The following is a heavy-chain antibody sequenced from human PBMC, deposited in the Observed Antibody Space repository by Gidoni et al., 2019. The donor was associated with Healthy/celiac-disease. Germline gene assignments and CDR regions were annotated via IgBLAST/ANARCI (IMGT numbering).Heavy chain of an antibody. J-gene: IGHJ3*02. D-gene: IGHD3-3*01. CDR3: ATVSYFWSGYYPNAFDI. CDR2: FYPEDGET. V-gene: IGHV1-24*01. Sequence: QVQLVQSGAEVQQPGASVKVSCKVSGYTLTELSMHWVRQAPGKGLEWMGGFYPEDGETSYAPKFQGRVTMTEDTSTDTAYMERSSLRSEDTAVYYCATVSYFWSGYYPNAFDIWCQGTMVTVSS. CDR1: GYTLTELS.